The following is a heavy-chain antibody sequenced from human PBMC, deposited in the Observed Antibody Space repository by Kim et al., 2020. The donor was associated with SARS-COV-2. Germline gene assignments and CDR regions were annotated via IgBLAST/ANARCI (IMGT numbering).Heavy chain of an antibody. Sequence: GGSLRLSCAASGFTFSSYAMHWVRQAPGKGLEWVAVISYDGSNKYYADSVKGRFTISRDNSKNTLYLQMNSLRAEDTAVYYCASSFGIKGPPADYWGQGTLVTVSS. J-gene: IGHJ4*02. D-gene: IGHD3-16*01. CDR2: ISYDGSNK. V-gene: IGHV3-30*04. CDR3: ASSFGIKGPPADY. CDR1: GFTFSSYA.